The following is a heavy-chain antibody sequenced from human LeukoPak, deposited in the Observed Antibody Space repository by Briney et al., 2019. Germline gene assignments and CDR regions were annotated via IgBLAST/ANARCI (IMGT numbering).Heavy chain of an antibody. CDR3: ARTNSLYYYDSSGPYDNFDY. CDR2: IYPGDSDT. CDR1: GYSFTNYW. D-gene: IGHD3-22*01. Sequence: PGESLKISCQASGYSFTNYWIGWVRQMPGKGLEWMGIIYPGDSDTRYSPSFQGQVTISADKSISTAYLQWSSLKASDTAMYYCARTNSLYYYDSSGPYDNFDYWGQGTLVTVSS. J-gene: IGHJ4*02. V-gene: IGHV5-51*01.